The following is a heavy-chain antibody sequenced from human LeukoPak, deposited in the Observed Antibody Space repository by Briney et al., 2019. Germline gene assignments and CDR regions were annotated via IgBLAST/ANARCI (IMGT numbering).Heavy chain of an antibody. CDR3: ARDSSSWYGHFDY. D-gene: IGHD6-13*01. J-gene: IGHJ4*02. V-gene: IGHV1-69*05. Sequence: VASVKVSCKASGGTLSSYAISWVRQAPGQGLEWMGGIIPIFGTANYAQKFQGRVTITTDESTSTAYMELSSLRSEDTAVYYCARDSSSWYGHFDYWGQGTLVTVSS. CDR2: IIPIFGTA. CDR1: GGTLSSYA.